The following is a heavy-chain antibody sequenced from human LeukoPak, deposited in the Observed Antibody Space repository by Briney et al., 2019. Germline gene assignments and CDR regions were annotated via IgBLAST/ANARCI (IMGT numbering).Heavy chain of an antibody. CDR2: IYSGGST. D-gene: IGHD3-22*01. J-gene: IGHJ3*02. Sequence: GGSLRLSCAASGFTVSSNYMSWVRQAPGKGLEWVSVIYSGGSTYYADSVKGRFTISRHNSKNTLYLQMNSLRAEDTAVYYCARRPHVTYYYDSSGYYADAFDIWGQGTVVPVSS. V-gene: IGHV3-53*04. CDR3: ARRPHVTYYYDSSGYYADAFDI. CDR1: GFTVSSNY.